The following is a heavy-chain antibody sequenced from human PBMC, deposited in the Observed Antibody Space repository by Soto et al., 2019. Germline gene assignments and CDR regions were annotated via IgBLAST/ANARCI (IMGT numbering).Heavy chain of an antibody. Sequence: QVQLFQSGAEVKKPGSSVKVSCKASGGTFSSYAISWVRQAPGQGLEWMGGIIPISGTTNYAQKFQGRVTITADESTSTAYMELSSLRSEDTAVYYCARSQGSSTSLEIYYYYYYGMDVWGQGTTVTVSS. V-gene: IGHV1-69*01. CDR2: IIPISGTT. J-gene: IGHJ6*02. CDR3: ARSQGSSTSLEIYYYYYYGMDV. D-gene: IGHD2-2*01. CDR1: GGTFSSYA.